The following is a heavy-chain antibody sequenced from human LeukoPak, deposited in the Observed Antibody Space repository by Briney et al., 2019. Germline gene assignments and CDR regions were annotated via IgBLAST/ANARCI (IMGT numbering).Heavy chain of an antibody. CDR3: TKTTSGYSSGQYPGWPADH. J-gene: IGHJ4*02. CDR2: IFGSGGSA. CDR1: GFTFNNYA. V-gene: IGHV3-23*01. Sequence: GGSLRLSCTASGFTFNNYAMYWVRQAPRKGLEWVAGIFGSGGSAHYADSVKGRCTISRDNSKNTVYLQMDSLRGEDTGLYYCTKTTSGYSSGQYPGWPADHWGQGALVTVSS. D-gene: IGHD6-25*01.